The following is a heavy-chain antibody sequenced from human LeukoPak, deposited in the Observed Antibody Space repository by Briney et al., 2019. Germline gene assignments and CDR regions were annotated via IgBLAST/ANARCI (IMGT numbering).Heavy chain of an antibody. CDR2: IYYSGST. CDR1: GGSISSYY. J-gene: IGHJ4*02. V-gene: IGHV4-59*08. D-gene: IGHD3-3*01. Sequence: SETLSLTCTVSGGSISSYYWSWIRQPPGKGLEWIGYIYYSGSTNYNPSLKSRVTISVDTSKNQFSLKLSSVTAADTAVYYCERQTAYEFWSGPFDYWGQGTLVTVSS. CDR3: ERQTAYEFWSGPFDY.